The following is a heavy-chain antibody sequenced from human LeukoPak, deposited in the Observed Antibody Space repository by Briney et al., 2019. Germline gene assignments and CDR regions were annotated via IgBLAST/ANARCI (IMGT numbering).Heavy chain of an antibody. J-gene: IGHJ4*02. CDR3: AREGQDGDYDY. V-gene: IGHV4-34*01. CDR1: GGSFSGYY. Sequence: SETLSLTCAVYGGSFSGYYWSWIRQPPGKGLEWIGEINHSGSTNYNPSLESRVTISVDTSKNQFSLKLSSVTAADTAVYYCAREGQDGDYDYWGQGTLVTVSS. D-gene: IGHD4-17*01. CDR2: INHSGST.